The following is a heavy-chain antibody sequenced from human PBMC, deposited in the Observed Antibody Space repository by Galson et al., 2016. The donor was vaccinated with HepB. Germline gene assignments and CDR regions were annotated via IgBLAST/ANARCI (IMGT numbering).Heavy chain of an antibody. Sequence: CAISGDSVSSKSAAWNWFRHSPSRGLEWLGRTYHTFNWYSDYAVSVKSRITINPDTSKNQFSLQLNSVTPEDTAVYYCARGHLVVPFSLYFDYWGQGSLVTVSS. D-gene: IGHD2-15*01. V-gene: IGHV6-1*01. J-gene: IGHJ4*02. CDR3: ARGHLVVPFSLYFDY. CDR1: GDSVSSKSAA. CDR2: TYHTFNWYS.